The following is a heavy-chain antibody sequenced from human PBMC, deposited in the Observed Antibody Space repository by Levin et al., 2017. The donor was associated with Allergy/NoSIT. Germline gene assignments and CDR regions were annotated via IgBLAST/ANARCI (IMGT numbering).Heavy chain of an antibody. J-gene: IGHJ4*02. D-gene: IGHD6-13*01. V-gene: IGHV1-3*01. CDR2: INAGNGNT. CDR3: ARDSNKAARRTAAAGNFDY. Sequence: ASVKVSCKASGYTFTSYAMHWVRQAPGQRLEWMGWINAGNGNTKYSQKFQGRVTITRDTSASTAYMELSSLRSEDTAVYYCARDSNKAARRTAAAGNFDYWGQGTLVTVSS. CDR1: GYTFTSYA.